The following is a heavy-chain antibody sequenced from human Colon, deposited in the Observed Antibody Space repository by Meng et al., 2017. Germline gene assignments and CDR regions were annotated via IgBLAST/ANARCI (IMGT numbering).Heavy chain of an antibody. CDR2: TYYRAKWNH. D-gene: IGHD3-16*02. Sequence: QPPLQQSGPRLVQPSQTLSLTCAISGDSVSSKTAVWNWIRQAPSRGLEWLGRTYYRAKWNHDYAESLRGRITINPDTSNNQISLQLNSVTPEDTAVYYCTRGLEFYRFEYWGQGTLVTVSS. V-gene: IGHV6-1*01. CDR3: TRGLEFYRFEY. CDR1: GDSVSSKTAV. J-gene: IGHJ4*02.